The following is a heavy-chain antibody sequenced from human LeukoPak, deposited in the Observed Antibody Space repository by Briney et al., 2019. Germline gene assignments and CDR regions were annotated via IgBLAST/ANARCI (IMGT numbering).Heavy chain of an antibody. Sequence: PGRSLRLSCAASGFTFSSYGMHWVRQAPGKGLEWVAVISYDGSNKYYADSVKGRFTISRDNSKNTLYLQMNSLRAEDTAVYYCARDPPPLVIDYGDYYRWGQGTLVTVSS. V-gene: IGHV3-30*03. CDR2: ISYDGSNK. J-gene: IGHJ5*02. CDR3: ARDPPPLVIDYGDYYR. D-gene: IGHD4-17*01. CDR1: GFTFSSYG.